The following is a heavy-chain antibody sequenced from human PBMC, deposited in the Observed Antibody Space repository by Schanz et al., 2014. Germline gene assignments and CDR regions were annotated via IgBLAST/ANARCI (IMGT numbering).Heavy chain of an antibody. Sequence: EVRLVESGGGLVQPGGSLRLSCAASGFSFSAFTLTWVRQAPGKGLEWVSSISSSGSYMYYADSVKGRFTISRDNAKNSLSLEMNSLRAEDTAIYYCARQVRVAEDYWGQGVRVTVSS. J-gene: IGHJ4*02. D-gene: IGHD2-2*01. V-gene: IGHV3-21*02. CDR3: ARQVRVAEDY. CDR1: GFSFSAFT. CDR2: ISSSGSYM.